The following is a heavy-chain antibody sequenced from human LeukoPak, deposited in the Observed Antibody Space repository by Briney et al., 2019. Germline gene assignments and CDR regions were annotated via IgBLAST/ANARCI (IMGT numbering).Heavy chain of an antibody. J-gene: IGHJ4*02. CDR2: INHSGST. V-gene: IGHV4-34*01. CDR1: GGSFSGYY. CDR3: ARVGIAALFDY. D-gene: IGHD6-6*01. Sequence: SETLSLTCAVYGGSFSGYYWSWIRQPPGKGLEWIGEINHSGSTNYNPSLKSRVSISVDTSKNQFSLKLSSVTAADTAVYYCARVGIAALFDYWGQGTLVTVSS.